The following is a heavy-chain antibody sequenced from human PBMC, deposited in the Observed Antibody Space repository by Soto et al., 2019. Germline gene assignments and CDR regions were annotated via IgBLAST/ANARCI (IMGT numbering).Heavy chain of an antibody. Sequence: SETLSLTCTVSGGSISSGGYYWSWIRQHPGKGLEWIGYIYYSGSTYYNPSLKSRVTISVDTSKNQFSLKLSSVTAADTAVYYCARDRLGYDFWSGLVLVGMDVWGQGTTVTVS. CDR1: GGSISSGGYY. V-gene: IGHV4-31*03. CDR3: ARDRLGYDFWSGLVLVGMDV. D-gene: IGHD3-3*01. CDR2: IYYSGST. J-gene: IGHJ6*02.